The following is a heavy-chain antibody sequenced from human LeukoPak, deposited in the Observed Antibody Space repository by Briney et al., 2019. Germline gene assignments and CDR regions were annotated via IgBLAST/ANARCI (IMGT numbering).Heavy chain of an antibody. V-gene: IGHV3-33*01. J-gene: IGHJ4*02. D-gene: IGHD4-17*01. CDR2: IWYDGSNK. Sequence: GGSLRLSCAASGFTLSSYGMHWVRQAPGKGLEWVAVIWYDGSNKYYADSVKGRFTISRDNSKNTLYLQMNSLRAEDTAVYYCARDGLRGYGDCFDYWGQGTLVTVSS. CDR1: GFTLSSYG. CDR3: ARDGLRGYGDCFDY.